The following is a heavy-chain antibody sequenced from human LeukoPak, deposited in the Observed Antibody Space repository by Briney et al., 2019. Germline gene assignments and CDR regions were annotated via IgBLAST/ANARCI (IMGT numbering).Heavy chain of an antibody. V-gene: IGHV3-23*01. Sequence: GGSLRLSCAASGFTFSNYAMSWVRQAPGKGLEWVSCLTGSGATSFYTDSVKGRFTTSRDNSKNTLYLQMNSLRAEDTAVYYCARGAYYYEDWGQGTLVTVSS. D-gene: IGHD3-22*01. CDR3: ARGAYYYED. CDR2: LTGSGATS. J-gene: IGHJ4*02. CDR1: GFTFSNYA.